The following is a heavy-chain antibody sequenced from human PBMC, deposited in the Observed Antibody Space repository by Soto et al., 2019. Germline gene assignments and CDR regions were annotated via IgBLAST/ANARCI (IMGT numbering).Heavy chain of an antibody. CDR2: IYHSGST. D-gene: IGHD3-22*01. CDR3: ASGGDYDSSGYFVSATTY. V-gene: IGHV4-4*02. Sequence: SETLSLTCAVSGGSISSSNWWSWVRQPPGKGLEWIGEIYHSGSTNYNPSLKSRVTISVDKSKNQFSLKLSSVTAGDTAVYYSASGGDYDSSGYFVSATTYCGQGTMVTVSS. J-gene: IGHJ4*02. CDR1: GGSISSSNW.